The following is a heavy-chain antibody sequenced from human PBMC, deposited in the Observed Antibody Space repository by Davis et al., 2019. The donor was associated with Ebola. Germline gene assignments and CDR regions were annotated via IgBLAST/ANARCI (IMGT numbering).Heavy chain of an antibody. J-gene: IGHJ4*02. V-gene: IGHV5-51*01. D-gene: IGHD2-21*02. Sequence: GESLKISCKGSGYSFTSYWIGWVRQMPGKGLEWMGIIYPGDSDTRYSPSFQGQITISADKSIRTAYLQWSSLKASDTAMYYCARRPAYCGGDCHFEDWGQGTLVTVSS. CDR3: ARRPAYCGGDCHFED. CDR1: GYSFTSYW. CDR2: IYPGDSDT.